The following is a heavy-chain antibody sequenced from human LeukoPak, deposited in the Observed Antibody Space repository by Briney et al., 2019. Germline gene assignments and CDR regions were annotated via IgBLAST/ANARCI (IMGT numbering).Heavy chain of an antibody. V-gene: IGHV1-18*01. J-gene: IGHJ4*02. D-gene: IGHD3-10*01. CDR1: GYTFTSYG. Sequence: ASVKVSCKASGYTFTSYGISWVRQAPGQGVEWMGWIGPYNGNTNYAQNLQGRVTMKTDTSTSTAYMELSSLGSHDTAVYYCARDQDSLVRGVIGYWGQGTLVTVSS. CDR2: IGPYNGNT. CDR3: ARDQDSLVRGVIGY.